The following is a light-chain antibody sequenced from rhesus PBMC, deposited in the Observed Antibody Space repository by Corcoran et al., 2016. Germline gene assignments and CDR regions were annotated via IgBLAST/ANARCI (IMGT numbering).Light chain of an antibody. CDR2: RAS. Sequence: DIQMTQSPSSLSASVGDRVTTTCRASQDISNGLAWYQQKPGKAPNLLIDRASNLETGVPSRFSGSGSGTVFTLTISSLQPEDIATYYCQQHDNSPYSFGQGTKVEIK. CDR1: QDISNG. J-gene: IGKJ2*01. V-gene: IGKV1-69*01. CDR3: QQHDNSPYS.